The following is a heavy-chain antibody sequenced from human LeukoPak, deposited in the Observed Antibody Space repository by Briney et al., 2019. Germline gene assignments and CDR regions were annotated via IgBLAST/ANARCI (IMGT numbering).Heavy chain of an antibody. V-gene: IGHV4-59*01. Sequence: SETLSLTCTVSGGSISYYYWSWIRQPPGKGLEWIGYAYYSGTTSYNPSLKGRVSISVDTSKKQFSLNLSSVTAADTAVYYCARGAWDTAEREPFDYWGQGTLVTVSS. D-gene: IGHD5-18*01. CDR3: ARGAWDTAEREPFDY. CDR2: AYYSGTT. CDR1: GGSISYYY. J-gene: IGHJ4*02.